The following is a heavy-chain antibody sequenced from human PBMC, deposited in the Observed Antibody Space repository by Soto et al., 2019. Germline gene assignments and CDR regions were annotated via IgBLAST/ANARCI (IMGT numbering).Heavy chain of an antibody. D-gene: IGHD2-8*02. CDR2: TXFXSXWXX. J-gene: IGHJ6*02. CDR1: GNSFSRDTSA. CDR3: VGGTVLRGKDV. Sequence: SQNRALTCSVSGNSFSRDTSAWIWIRQSPSRGLXWLXXTXFXSXWXXXXVXSVKSRITISPDTSQNQFSMDLDYEIHEETAVYYCVGGTVLRGKDVWGQGTPVTVS. V-gene: IGHV6-1*01.